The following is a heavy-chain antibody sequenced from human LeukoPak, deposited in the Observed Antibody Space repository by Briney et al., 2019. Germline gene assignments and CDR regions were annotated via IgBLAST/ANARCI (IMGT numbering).Heavy chain of an antibody. D-gene: IGHD3-22*01. J-gene: IGHJ4*02. Sequence: SETLSLTCAVYGGSFSGYYWSWIRQPPGKGLEWIGEINHSGSTNYNPSLKSRVTISVDTSKNQFSLDLRSVTAADTAGFYCAGDPYCYDSSGYLKLVYYFDYWGQGTLVTVSS. V-gene: IGHV4-34*01. CDR3: AGDPYCYDSSGYLKLVYYFDY. CDR1: GGSFSGYY. CDR2: INHSGST.